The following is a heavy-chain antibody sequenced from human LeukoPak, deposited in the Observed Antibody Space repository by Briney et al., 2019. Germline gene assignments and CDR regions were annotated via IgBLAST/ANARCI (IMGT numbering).Heavy chain of an antibody. V-gene: IGHV1-69*05. CDR2: IIPIFGTA. Sequence: SVKVSCKASGGTFSSYAISWVRQAPGQGLEWMGGIIPIFGTANYAQKFQGRVTITTDESTSTAYMELSSLRSEDTAVYYCAREITIFGVAHFDYWGQGTLVTVSS. J-gene: IGHJ4*02. D-gene: IGHD3-3*01. CDR3: AREITIFGVAHFDY. CDR1: GGTFSSYA.